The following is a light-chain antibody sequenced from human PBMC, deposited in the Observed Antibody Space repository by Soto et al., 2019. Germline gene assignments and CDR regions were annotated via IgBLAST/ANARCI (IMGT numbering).Light chain of an antibody. CDR2: AAS. CDR1: QSITIY. CDR3: QQSYSTPLT. Sequence: DIQMTQSPSSLSASVGDRVTITCRASQSITIYLNWYQQKPGEAPNLLIYAASSLQSGVPSRFSGSGSGTDFTLTISSLQPEDFATYYCQQSYSTPLTFGGGTKVDIK. J-gene: IGKJ4*01. V-gene: IGKV1-39*01.